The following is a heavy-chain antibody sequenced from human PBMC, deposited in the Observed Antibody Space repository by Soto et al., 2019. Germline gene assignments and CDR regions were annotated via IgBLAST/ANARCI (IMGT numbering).Heavy chain of an antibody. CDR1: GFTFSSYS. V-gene: IGHV3-21*04. CDR3: AKVTSPFVVVPAFNY. CDR2: ISSSSSYI. Sequence: PGGSLRLSCAASGFTFSSYSMNWVRQAPGKGLEWVSSISSSSSYIYYADSVKGRLTISRDNAKNSLYLQMNSLRAEDTAVYYCAKVTSPFVVVPAFNYWGQGTLVTVSS. J-gene: IGHJ4*02. D-gene: IGHD2-2*01.